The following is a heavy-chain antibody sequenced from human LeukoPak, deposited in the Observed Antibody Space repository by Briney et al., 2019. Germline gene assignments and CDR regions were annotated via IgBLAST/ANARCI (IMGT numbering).Heavy chain of an antibody. CDR2: MNPNSGNT. D-gene: IGHD2-21*02. CDR1: GYTFTSYD. CDR3: ARSPAFVVVTRSNYFDY. V-gene: IGHV1-8*01. J-gene: IGHJ4*02. Sequence: ASVKVSCKASGYTFTSYDLNWVRQATGQGLEWMGWMNPNSGNTGYAQKFQGRVTMTRNTSMNTAYMELSSLTSEDTAVYYCARSPAFVVVTRSNYFDYWGQGTLVTVSS.